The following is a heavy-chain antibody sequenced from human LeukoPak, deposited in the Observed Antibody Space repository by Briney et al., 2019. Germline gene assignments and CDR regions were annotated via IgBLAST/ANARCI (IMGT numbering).Heavy chain of an antibody. CDR1: GHTFTSYG. D-gene: IGHD2-2*01. CDR3: ARAEYCSSTSCYSGGRLYSSSAGDN. Sequence: ASVTVSCKASGHTFTSYGISWVRQAPGQGPEWMGWISAHNGNTNYAQKFQGRVTMTTDTSTSTVYMELRSLRSDDTAVYYCARAEYCSSTSCYSGGRLYSSSAGDNWGQGTLVTVSS. CDR2: ISAHNGNT. V-gene: IGHV1-18*01. J-gene: IGHJ4*02.